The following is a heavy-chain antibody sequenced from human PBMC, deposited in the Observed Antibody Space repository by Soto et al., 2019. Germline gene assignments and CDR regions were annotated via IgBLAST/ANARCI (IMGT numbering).Heavy chain of an antibody. V-gene: IGHV4-31*03. CDR3: ASGHDAYKVRY. CDR2: LYYTGNT. CDR1: GGSISSGGTGSY. Sequence: QVQLQESGPGLVKPSQTLSLTCTVSGGSISSGGTGSYWTWIRQLPGKGLEWIGYLYYTGNTYYNPSLKSRPTISIDTSENQFYLKLTSVTAADTAVYFCASGHDAYKVRYWGQGTLVTVSS. J-gene: IGHJ4*02. D-gene: IGHD1-1*01.